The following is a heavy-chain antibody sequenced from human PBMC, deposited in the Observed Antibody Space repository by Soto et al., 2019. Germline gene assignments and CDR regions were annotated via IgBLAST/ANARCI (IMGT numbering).Heavy chain of an antibody. J-gene: IGHJ4*02. CDR3: ALALGPTTGLDY. D-gene: IGHD1-26*01. V-gene: IGHV4-31*01. Sequence: QVQLQESGPGLVKPSQTLSLTCSVSGASTVSHYHWTWIRQPPAKGLEGMGYIFNNGTTFYNPSITSLLSIYMDTSGNPFSLELRSVTAADTAVYYCALALGPTTGLDYWGQGTLVTVSS. CDR1: GASTVSHYH. CDR2: IFNNGTT.